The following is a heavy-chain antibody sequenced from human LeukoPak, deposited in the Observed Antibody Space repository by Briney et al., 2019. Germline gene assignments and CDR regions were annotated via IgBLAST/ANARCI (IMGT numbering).Heavy chain of an antibody. CDR3: ATENPYYDFWSGYSGGYFDY. V-gene: IGHV3-7*01. Sequence: GGSLRLSCAASGFTFSSYWMSWVRQAPGKGLEWVANIKQDGSEKYYVDSVKGRFTISRDNAKNSLYLQMNSLRAEDTAVYYCATENPYYDFWSGYSGGYFDYWGQGTLVTASS. D-gene: IGHD3-3*01. CDR1: GFTFSSYW. J-gene: IGHJ4*02. CDR2: IKQDGSEK.